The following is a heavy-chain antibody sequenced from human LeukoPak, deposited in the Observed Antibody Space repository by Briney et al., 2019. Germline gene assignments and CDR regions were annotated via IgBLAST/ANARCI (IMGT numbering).Heavy chain of an antibody. V-gene: IGHV3-7*03. J-gene: IGHJ4*02. CDR1: AFIFSGHW. CDR2: IKQDGSEK. D-gene: IGHD1-20*01. CDR3: ARRRYNWNAIDY. Sequence: NPGGSLRLSCEGSAFIFSGHWMNWVRQAPGKGLEWVANIKQDGSEKYYVDSVKGRFTISRDNAKNSLYLQMNSLRAEDTAVYYCARRRYNWNAIDYWGQGTLVTVSS.